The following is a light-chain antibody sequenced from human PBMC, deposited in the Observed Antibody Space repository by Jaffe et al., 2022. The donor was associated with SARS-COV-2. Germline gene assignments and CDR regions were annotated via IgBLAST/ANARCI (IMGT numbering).Light chain of an antibody. V-gene: IGKV3-20*01. CDR1: QSVSSGY. J-gene: IGKJ2*03. CDR3: HQYGSAPYS. Sequence: IVLTQSPGTLSLSPGERATLSCRASQSVSSGYLAWYHQKPGQAPRLLIYGVSSRATGIPDRFSGSGSGTDFTLTISRLEPEDFAVYYCHQYGSAPYSFGQGTKLEIK. CDR2: GVS.